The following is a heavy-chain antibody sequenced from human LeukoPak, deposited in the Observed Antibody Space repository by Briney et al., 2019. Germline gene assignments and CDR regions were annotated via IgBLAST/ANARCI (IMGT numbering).Heavy chain of an antibody. Sequence: SETLSLTCTVSGGSISSGSSYWSWIRQPAGKGLEWIGRIYTSGNTNYKPPLQSRVTISVDTAKNQFSLKLSSVTAADTAVYYCTRGDNTWGQGTLSPSPQ. V-gene: IGHV4-61*02. J-gene: IGHJ5*02. CDR2: IYTSGNT. CDR3: TRGDNT. D-gene: IGHD2/OR15-2a*01. CDR1: GGSISSGSSY.